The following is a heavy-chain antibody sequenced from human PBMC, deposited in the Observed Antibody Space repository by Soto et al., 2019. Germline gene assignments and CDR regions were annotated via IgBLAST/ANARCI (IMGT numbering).Heavy chain of an antibody. CDR2: IIPIFGTA. CDR3: AREYSSSLAGRAYFDY. V-gene: IGHV1-69*01. D-gene: IGHD6-6*01. Sequence: QVQLVQSGAEVRKPGSSVKVSCKASGGTFSRHAISWVRQAPGQGLEWMGGIIPIFGTANHAQKFQGRVTITADESTSTAYMELSSLRSEDTAVYYCAREYSSSLAGRAYFDYWGQGTLVTVSS. CDR1: GGTFSRHA. J-gene: IGHJ4*02.